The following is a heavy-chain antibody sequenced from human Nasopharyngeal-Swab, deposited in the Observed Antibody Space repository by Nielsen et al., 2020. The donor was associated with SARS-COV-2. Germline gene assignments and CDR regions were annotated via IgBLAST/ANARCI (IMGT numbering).Heavy chain of an antibody. D-gene: IGHD6-13*01. CDR3: AKDNEAAAEHYFDY. CDR1: GFTFDDYA. CDR2: ISWDGGST. V-gene: IGHV3-43D*03. Sequence: GSLKISCAASGFTFDDYAMHWVRQAPGKGLEWVSLISWDGGSTYYADSVKGRFTISRDNSKNSLYLQMNSLRAEDTALYYCAKDNEAAAEHYFDYWGQGTLVTVSS. J-gene: IGHJ4*02.